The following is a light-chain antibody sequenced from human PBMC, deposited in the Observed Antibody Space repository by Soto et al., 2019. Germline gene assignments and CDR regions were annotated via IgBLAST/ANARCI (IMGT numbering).Light chain of an antibody. CDR1: QSISSW. CDR3: QQYNSDSPWT. V-gene: IGKV1-5*01. Sequence: QSPSTLPAHVAARVTITCRASQSISSWLARYQQKPGKAPKPLIYDASSLESGVPSRFSGSGSGTEFTLTISSLQPDDFATYYCQQYNSDSPWTFGQGAKV. CDR2: DAS. J-gene: IGKJ1*01.